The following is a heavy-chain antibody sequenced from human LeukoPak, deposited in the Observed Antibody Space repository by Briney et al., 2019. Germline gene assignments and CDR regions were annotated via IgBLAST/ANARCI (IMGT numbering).Heavy chain of an antibody. D-gene: IGHD2/OR15-2a*01. CDR1: GFTFSSYG. V-gene: IGHV3-33*06. J-gene: IGHJ4*02. Sequence: PGGSLRLSCAVSGFTFSSYGMHWVRQAPGKGLEWVAVIWYDGSNKYYADSVKGRFTISRDNSKNTLYLQMNSLRAEDTAVYYCAKDLRAVYGEFDYWGQGALVTVSS. CDR3: AKDLRAVYGEFDY. CDR2: IWYDGSNK.